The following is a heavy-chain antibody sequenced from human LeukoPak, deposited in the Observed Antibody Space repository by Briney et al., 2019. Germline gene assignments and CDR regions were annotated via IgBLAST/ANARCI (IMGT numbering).Heavy chain of an antibody. Sequence: PGRSLRLSCAASGFTFSTYAMHWVRQAPGKGLEWVAVMSYDGNNKYYVDSVKGRFTISRDNSKNTLYLQMTSLRAEDTAVYYCAREDGDLPDYWGQGTLVTVSS. V-gene: IGHV3-30-3*01. J-gene: IGHJ4*02. CDR3: AREDGDLPDY. CDR1: GFTFSTYA. CDR2: MSYDGNNK. D-gene: IGHD4-17*01.